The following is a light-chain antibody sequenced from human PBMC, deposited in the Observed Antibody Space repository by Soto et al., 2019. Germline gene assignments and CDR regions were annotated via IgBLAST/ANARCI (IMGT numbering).Light chain of an antibody. CDR3: QQYNNWPPGT. J-gene: IGKJ1*01. CDR2: GAS. Sequence: EIVMTQSPATLSVSPGERATLSCRASQSVSSNLAWYQRKPGHAPRLLIYGASTRATGIPARFSGSVSGTEFTLTISSLQSEDFAVYYCQQYNNWPPGTFGQGTKVEIK. V-gene: IGKV3-15*01. CDR1: QSVSSN.